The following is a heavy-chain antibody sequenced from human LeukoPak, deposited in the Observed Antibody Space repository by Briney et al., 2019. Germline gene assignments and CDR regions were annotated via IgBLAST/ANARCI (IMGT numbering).Heavy chain of an antibody. J-gene: IGHJ4*02. D-gene: IGHD4-17*01. CDR2: ISGSGGST. CDR3: ANTVTSKPFDY. V-gene: IGHV3-23*01. Sequence: GGSLRLSCAASGSTFTSYAMSWVRQAPGKGLEWVSGISGSGGSTYYADSVKGRFTISRDNSKNTLYLQMNSLRAEDTAVYYCANTVTSKPFDYWGQGTLLTVSS. CDR1: GSTFTSYA.